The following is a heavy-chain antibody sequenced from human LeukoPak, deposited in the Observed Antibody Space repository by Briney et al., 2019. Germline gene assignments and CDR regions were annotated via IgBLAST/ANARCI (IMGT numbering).Heavy chain of an antibody. D-gene: IGHD6-19*01. Sequence: SQTLSLTCTVSGGSISSGGYYWSWIRQHPGKGLEWIGYIYYSGSTYYNPSLKSRVTISVDTSKNQFSLKLSSVTAADTAVYYCARQAKQWLPPGWFDPWGQGTLVTVSS. V-gene: IGHV4-31*03. CDR2: IYYSGST. CDR3: ARQAKQWLPPGWFDP. CDR1: GGSISSGGYY. J-gene: IGHJ5*02.